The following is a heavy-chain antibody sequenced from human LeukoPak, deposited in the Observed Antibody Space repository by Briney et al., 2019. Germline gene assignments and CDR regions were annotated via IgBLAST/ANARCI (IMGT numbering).Heavy chain of an antibody. Sequence: SETLPLTCTVSGGSIRSSYWNWIRQPPGKGLEWIGSIHHSGATNFKASLESRVTISVDTSKNQFSLRLRSLTAADTAVYYCARRGQNSGSARGWYFDLWGRGTLVTVSS. D-gene: IGHD3-10*01. J-gene: IGHJ2*01. CDR2: IHHSGAT. CDR1: GGSIRSSY. V-gene: IGHV4-59*08. CDR3: ARRGQNSGSARGWYFDL.